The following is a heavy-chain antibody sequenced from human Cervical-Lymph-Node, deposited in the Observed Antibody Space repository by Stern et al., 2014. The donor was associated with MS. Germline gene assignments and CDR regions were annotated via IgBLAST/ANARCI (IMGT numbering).Heavy chain of an antibody. V-gene: IGHV2-5*02. J-gene: IGHJ4*02. CDR2: IFFDADT. D-gene: IGHD5-18*01. CDR3: ARSPPTATDTTIVKAYYFDY. Sequence: QVTLKESGPALVKPTPTLTLTCSFSGFSLSTSGVSVVWIPQHPGKDLEWVAIIFFDADTRCSPSLRSRLTISNEASKNQVVLTVTKMDPMDTATYVCARSPPTATDTTIVKAYYFDYWGQGTLVTVAS. CDR1: GFSLSTSGVS.